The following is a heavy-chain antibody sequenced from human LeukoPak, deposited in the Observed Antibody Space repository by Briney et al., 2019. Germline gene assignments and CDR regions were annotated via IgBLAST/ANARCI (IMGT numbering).Heavy chain of an antibody. J-gene: IGHJ4*02. CDR1: GGSISSSNW. Sequence: PSETLSLTCAVSGGSISSSNWWSWVRQPPGKGLEWIGEIYHSGSTNYNPSLKSRVTISVDKSKNQFSLKLSSVTAADTAVYYCARGAISVPGTYFDYWGQGTLVTVSS. CDR2: IYHSGST. CDR3: ARGAISVPGTYFDY. D-gene: IGHD3-3*01. V-gene: IGHV4-4*02.